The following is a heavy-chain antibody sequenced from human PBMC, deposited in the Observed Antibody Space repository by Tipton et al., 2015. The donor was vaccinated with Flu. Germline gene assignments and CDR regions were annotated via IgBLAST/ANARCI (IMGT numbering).Heavy chain of an antibody. CDR2: IYYSGST. CDR3: ARRGQVQGYGPKINYYYYGMDV. V-gene: IGHV4-39*01. J-gene: IGHJ6*02. Sequence: TLSLTCTVSGGSISSSSYYWGWIRQPPGKGLEWIGSIYYSGSTYYNPSLKSRVTISVDTSKNQFSLKLSSVTAADTAVYYCARRGQVQGYGPKINYYYYGMDVWGQGTTVTVSS. CDR1: GGSISSSSYY. D-gene: IGHD5-18*01.